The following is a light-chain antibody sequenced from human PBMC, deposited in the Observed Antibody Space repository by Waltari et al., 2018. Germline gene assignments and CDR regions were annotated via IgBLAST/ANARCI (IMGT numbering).Light chain of an antibody. V-gene: IGLV3-19*01. CDR2: DQN. J-gene: IGLJ3*02. CDR1: SLRSYY. Sequence: SSELTQDPAVSVALGQTVRITCQGDSLRSYYPTWYQQRPGQAPIVVIYDQNNRPSGVPDRFSGYSLGNTASLTITGARAEDEADYYCSSRDTSGVRWLFGGGTKLTVL. CDR3: SSRDTSGVRWL.